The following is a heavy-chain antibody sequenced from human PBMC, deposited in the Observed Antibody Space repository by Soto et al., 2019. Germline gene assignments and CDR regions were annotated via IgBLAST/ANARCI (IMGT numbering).Heavy chain of an antibody. CDR3: ARDFGTYYYDSSGYSHVL. CDR2: INTDGSST. V-gene: IGHV3-74*01. CDR1: GFTFSRFW. D-gene: IGHD3-22*01. J-gene: IGHJ4*02. Sequence: HPGGSLRLSTAASGFTFSRFWMHWVRQAPGKGLVWVSRINTDGSSTTYADSVKGRFTISRDNAKNSLYLQMNSLRAEDTAVYYCARDFGTYYYDSSGYSHVLWGQGTLVTVSS.